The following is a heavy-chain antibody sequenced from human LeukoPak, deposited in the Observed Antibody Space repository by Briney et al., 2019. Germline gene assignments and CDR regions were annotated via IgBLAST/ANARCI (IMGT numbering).Heavy chain of an antibody. CDR3: ARHRPSSTMSGIAL. CDR2: IYYSGTT. J-gene: IGHJ4*02. D-gene: IGHD2-21*01. V-gene: IGHV4-39*01. Sequence: PSETLSLTCTVSGGSINRGFYYWGWIRQPPGKGLAWIGSIYYSGTTYYNPSLKSRVTISVDTSRNQFSLQLTSVTVADTAVYFCARHRPSSTMSGIALWGQETLVTVSS. CDR1: GGSINRGFYY.